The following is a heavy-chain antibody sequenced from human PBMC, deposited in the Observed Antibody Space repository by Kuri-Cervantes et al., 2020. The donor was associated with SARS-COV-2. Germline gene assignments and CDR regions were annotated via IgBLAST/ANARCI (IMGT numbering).Heavy chain of an antibody. CDR1: GLTFSNAW. Sequence: GGSLRLSCAASGLTFSNAWMNWVRQAPGKGLEWVGRIKSKTDGGTTDYAAPVKGRFTISRDDSKNTLYLQMNSLKTEDTAVYYCTTRCSSTSCYSNFDYWGQGTLVTVSS. CDR3: TTRCSSTSCYSNFDY. D-gene: IGHD2-2*01. J-gene: IGHJ4*02. CDR2: IKSKTDGGTT. V-gene: IGHV3-15*07.